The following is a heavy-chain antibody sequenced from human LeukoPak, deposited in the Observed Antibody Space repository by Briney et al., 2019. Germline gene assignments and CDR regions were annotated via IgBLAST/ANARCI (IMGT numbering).Heavy chain of an antibody. J-gene: IGHJ4*02. D-gene: IGHD4-17*01. Sequence: AAVKVSCKASGYPFDNFGLTWVRQAPGQGLEWMGWISVDNGNKHYAQKFRGRLTMTTDTSTTTAYLELRSLKSDDTAVYYCARDRLGGDLTGESLYWGQGTLVTVSS. CDR1: GYPFDNFG. CDR2: ISVDNGNK. CDR3: ARDRLGGDLTGESLY. V-gene: IGHV1-18*01.